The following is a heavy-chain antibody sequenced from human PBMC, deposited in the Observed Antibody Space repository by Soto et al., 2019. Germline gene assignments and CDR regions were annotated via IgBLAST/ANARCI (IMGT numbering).Heavy chain of an antibody. D-gene: IGHD3-10*01. CDR1: GGSISSYY. CDR3: ARVFTMVRGVVSNWFDP. CDR2: IYYSGST. J-gene: IGHJ5*02. Sequence: SAILSLTCTVSGGSISSYYWSWIRQPPGKGLEWIGYIYYSGSTNYNPSLKSRVTISVDTSKNQFSLKLSSVTAADTAVYYCARVFTMVRGVVSNWFDPWGQGTLVTVSS. V-gene: IGHV4-59*01.